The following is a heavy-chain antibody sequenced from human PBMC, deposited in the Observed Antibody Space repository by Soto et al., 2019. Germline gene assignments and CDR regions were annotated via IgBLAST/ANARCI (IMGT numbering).Heavy chain of an antibody. V-gene: IGHV3-15*01. J-gene: IGHJ5*02. D-gene: IGHD2-15*01. Sequence: GSLRLSCAASVFTCSDAWMSWVRQGPGKGLDWVGRIKSKSDGGTTEYAAPVRGRFTISRDDSKNTLYLQMNSLKTEDTAVYYCTTDLWRIAVVVGSTGYFNPWGQGTPVTVSS. CDR1: VFTCSDAW. CDR2: IKSKSDGGTT. CDR3: TTDLWRIAVVVGSTGYFNP.